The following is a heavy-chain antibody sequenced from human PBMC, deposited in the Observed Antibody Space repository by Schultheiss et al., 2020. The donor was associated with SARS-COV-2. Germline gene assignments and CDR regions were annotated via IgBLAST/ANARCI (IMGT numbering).Heavy chain of an antibody. D-gene: IGHD2-2*01. Sequence: GGSLRLSCAASGFTFSSYAMSWVRQAPGKGLEWVSAISGSGGSTYYADSVKGRFTISRDNVKKSLYLQMNSLRAEDTAVYYCAREYCSSSTCSSLDYWGQGTLVTVSS. CDR2: ISGSGGST. CDR1: GFTFSSYA. CDR3: AREYCSSSTCSSLDY. V-gene: IGHV3-23*01. J-gene: IGHJ4*02.